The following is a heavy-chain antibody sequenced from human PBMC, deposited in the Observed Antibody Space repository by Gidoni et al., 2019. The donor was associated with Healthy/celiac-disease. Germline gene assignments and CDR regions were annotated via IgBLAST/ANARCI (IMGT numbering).Heavy chain of an antibody. V-gene: IGHV3-23*01. Sequence: EVQLLESGGGLVQPGGSLRLSCAASGFTFSNYAMTWVRQAPGKGLEWVSAISGSGGSTYYADSVKGRFTISRNNAKNTLSLQVNRLRAEDTAVYYCAKVPYWYDEYYFDYWGQGTLVTVSS. CDR3: AKVPYWYDEYYFDY. CDR1: GFTFSNYA. D-gene: IGHD1-1*01. CDR2: ISGSGGST. J-gene: IGHJ4*02.